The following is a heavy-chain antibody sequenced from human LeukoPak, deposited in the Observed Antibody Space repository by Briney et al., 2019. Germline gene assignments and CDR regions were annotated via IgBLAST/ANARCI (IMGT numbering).Heavy chain of an antibody. J-gene: IGHJ4*02. V-gene: IGHV4-39*01. CDR2: IYYSGNT. Sequence: SETLSLTCTVSGGSISSSSYYWGWIRQPPGKGLEWIGSIYYSGNTYYNPSLKSRVTISVDTSKNQFSLKLSSVTAADTAVYYCARHGWGGYYYDSSGYYPYYFDYWGQGTLVTVSS. D-gene: IGHD3-22*01. CDR1: GGSISSSSYY. CDR3: ARHGWGGYYYDSSGYYPYYFDY.